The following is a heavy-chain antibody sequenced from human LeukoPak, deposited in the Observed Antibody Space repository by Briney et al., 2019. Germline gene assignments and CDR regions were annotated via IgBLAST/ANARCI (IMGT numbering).Heavy chain of an antibody. Sequence: ASVKVSCKASGYTFTSYGISWVRQAPGQGLEWMGWISAYNGNTNYAQKLQGRVTMTTGTSTSTAYMELRSLRSDDTAVYYCARDYYYDSSGYYYRDYYYYYMDVWGKGTTVTVSS. D-gene: IGHD3-22*01. V-gene: IGHV1-18*01. CDR1: GYTFTSYG. CDR3: ARDYYYDSSGYYYRDYYYYYMDV. J-gene: IGHJ6*03. CDR2: ISAYNGNT.